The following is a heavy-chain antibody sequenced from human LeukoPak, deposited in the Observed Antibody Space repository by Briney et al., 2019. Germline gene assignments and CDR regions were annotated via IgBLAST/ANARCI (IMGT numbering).Heavy chain of an antibody. CDR1: GGSISSYY. D-gene: IGHD3-22*01. CDR3: ARRGYMRNRYYYVSSGYYHDAFDI. CDR2: IYYSGST. J-gene: IGHJ3*02. Sequence: PSETLSLTCTVSGGSISSYYSSWIRQPPGKGLEWIGYIYYSGSTNYNPSLKSRVTISVDTSKNQFSLKLSSVTAADTAVYYCARRGYMRNRYYYVSSGYYHDAFDIWGQGTMVTVSS. V-gene: IGHV4-59*08.